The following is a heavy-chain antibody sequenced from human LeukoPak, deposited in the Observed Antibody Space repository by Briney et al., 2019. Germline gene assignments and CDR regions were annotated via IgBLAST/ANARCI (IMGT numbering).Heavy chain of an antibody. CDR1: GYTFTGYY. Sequence: ASVKVSCKASGYTFTGYYMHWVRQAPGQGLEWMGWINPNSGGTNYAQKFQGRVTMTRDTSISTAYMELSRLRSDDTAVYYCARDYVWGSYRYTGDYWGQGTLVTVSS. D-gene: IGHD3-16*02. J-gene: IGHJ4*02. V-gene: IGHV1-2*02. CDR2: INPNSGGT. CDR3: ARDYVWGSYRYTGDY.